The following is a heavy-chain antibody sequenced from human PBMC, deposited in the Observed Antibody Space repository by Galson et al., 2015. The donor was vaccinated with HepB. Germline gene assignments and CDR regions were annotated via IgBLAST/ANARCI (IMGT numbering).Heavy chain of an antibody. V-gene: IGHV3-7*01. CDR3: AGGDGANDY. D-gene: IGHD1-26*01. CDR1: GFTLSRYR. CDR2: IKEDGSEK. Sequence: SLRLSCAASGFTLSRYRMIWVRQAPGKGLEWVASIKEDGSEKYYVDSVKGRFTMSRDNAQNSVYLQMYSLRVEDTAVYFCAGGDGANDYWGQGTLVTVSS. J-gene: IGHJ4*02.